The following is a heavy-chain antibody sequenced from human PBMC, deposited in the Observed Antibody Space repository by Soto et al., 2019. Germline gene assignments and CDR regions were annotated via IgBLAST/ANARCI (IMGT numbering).Heavy chain of an antibody. D-gene: IGHD6-19*01. CDR3: ERGQWLHRGED. V-gene: IGHV4-34*01. CDR2: ITHSGRT. J-gene: IGHJ4*02. Sequence: TLSLTWALDCVSCRGYFCTWILQPPGKGLEWIGEITHSGRTNYNPSLQSRVTISLDPSENHFSLSLTAVSAADTAVYYCERGQWLHRGEDWGQGMLVTVYS. CDR1: CVSCRGYF.